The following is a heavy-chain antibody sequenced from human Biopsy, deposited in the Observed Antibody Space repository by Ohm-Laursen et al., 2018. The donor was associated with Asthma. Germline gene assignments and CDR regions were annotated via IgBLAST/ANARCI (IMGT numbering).Heavy chain of an antibody. CDR2: NNSVLGTT. D-gene: IGHD2-2*01. CDR1: GGTFNTYV. Sequence: SETAFCKSLGGTFNTYVIGWARQAPGQGIEWMGGNNSVLGTTTYPQKFQDRATINADDSTSTVYMELSSLRSEDTAVYYCARKAGSCISRTCYSLDFWGQGTLVTVSS. J-gene: IGHJ4*02. V-gene: IGHV1-69*01. CDR3: ARKAGSCISRTCYSLDF.